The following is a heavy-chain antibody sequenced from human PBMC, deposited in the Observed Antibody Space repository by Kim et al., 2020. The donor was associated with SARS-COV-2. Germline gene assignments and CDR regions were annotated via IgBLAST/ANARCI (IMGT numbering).Heavy chain of an antibody. CDR1: GGSISSSISY. CDR2: LSYSGRT. J-gene: IGHJ5*02. Sequence: SETLSLTCSVSGGSISSSISYWGWIRQPPGKGLEWIGSLSYSGRTYYNPSLKSRVTISVDTSKNQFSLNLSSVTAADTAVYYCAGLYPYNCFDPWGQGTL. V-gene: IGHV4-39*01. CDR3: AGLYPYNCFDP.